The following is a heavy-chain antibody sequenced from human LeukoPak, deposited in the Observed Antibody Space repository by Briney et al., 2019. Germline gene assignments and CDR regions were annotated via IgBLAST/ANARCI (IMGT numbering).Heavy chain of an antibody. CDR2: IYYSGST. CDR3: ARHSPTYYDFWSYEY. J-gene: IGHJ4*02. Sequence: PSQTLSLTCAVSGGSISSGGYSWSWIRQPPGKGLEWIGYIYYSGSTYYNPSLKSRVTISVDTSKNQFSLKLSSVTAADTAVYYCARHSPTYYDFWSYEYWGQGTLVTVSS. CDR1: GGSISSGGYS. V-gene: IGHV4-30-4*07. D-gene: IGHD3-3*01.